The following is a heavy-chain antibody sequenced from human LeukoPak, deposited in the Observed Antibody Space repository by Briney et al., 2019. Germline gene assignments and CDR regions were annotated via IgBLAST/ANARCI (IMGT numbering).Heavy chain of an antibody. D-gene: IGHD3-22*01. CDR1: GYTFNAYN. CDR3: AREYYYDSSGYPGVSGFDI. CDR2: INPKSGGA. V-gene: IGHV1-2*02. Sequence: ASVKVSCKASGYTFNAYNMHWVRQAPGQGLEWMGWINPKSGGANYAQKFQGRVTMTWDTSISTAHMELSRLRSDDTAVYYCAREYYYDSSGYPGVSGFDIWGQGTMVTVSS. J-gene: IGHJ3*02.